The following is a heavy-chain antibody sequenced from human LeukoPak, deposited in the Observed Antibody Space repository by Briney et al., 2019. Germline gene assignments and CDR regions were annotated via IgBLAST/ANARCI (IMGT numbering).Heavy chain of an antibody. Sequence: GGSLRLSCAASGFIFRSYAMSWVRQAPGKGVEWVSAISSSGGSTYYADSVKGRFTVSRDNSKNTLYLQMNSLRAEDTAVYYCAKRITGTTGYVGNLGQGTLVTVSS. J-gene: IGHJ4*02. CDR3: AKRITGTTGYVGN. V-gene: IGHV3-23*01. CDR2: ISSSGGST. CDR1: GFIFRSYA. D-gene: IGHD1-20*01.